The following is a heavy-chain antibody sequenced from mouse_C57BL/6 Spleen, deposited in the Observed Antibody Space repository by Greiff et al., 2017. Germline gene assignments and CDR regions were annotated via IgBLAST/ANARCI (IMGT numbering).Heavy chain of an antibody. J-gene: IGHJ3*01. D-gene: IGHD6-1*01. CDR2: IYPGSGST. CDR1: GYTFTSYW. Sequence: QVHVKQPGAELVKPGASVKMSCKASGYTFTSYWITWVKQRPGQGLEWIGDIYPGSGSTNYNEKFKSKATLTVDTSSSTAYMQLSSLTSEDSAVYYCATGGNSAQAYWGQGTLVTVSA. CDR3: ATGGNSAQAY. V-gene: IGHV1-55*01.